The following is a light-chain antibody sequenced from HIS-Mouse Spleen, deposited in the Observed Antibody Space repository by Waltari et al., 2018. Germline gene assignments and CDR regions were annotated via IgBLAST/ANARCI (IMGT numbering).Light chain of an antibody. J-gene: IGLJ2*01. CDR3: CSYAGSSTVV. CDR2: EGS. V-gene: IGLV2-23*01. CDR1: SSDVGSYNL. Sequence: QSALTQPASVSGSPGQSITISCTGTSSDVGSYNLVSWYQQHPGKAPKLMSYEGSKRPSVVSNRFSGSKSGNTASLTISGLQAEDEADYYCCSYAGSSTVVFGGGTKLTVL.